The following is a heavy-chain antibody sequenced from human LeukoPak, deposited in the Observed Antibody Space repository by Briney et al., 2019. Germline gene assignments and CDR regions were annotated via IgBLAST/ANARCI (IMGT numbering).Heavy chain of an antibody. CDR1: GGSFSGYY. J-gene: IGHJ5*02. D-gene: IGHD7-27*01. CDR2: INHSGST. V-gene: IGHV4-34*01. CDR3: ARCLNGGSWFDP. Sequence: SETLSLTCAVYGGSFSGYYWSWIRQPPGKGPEWIGEINHSGSTNYNPSLKSRVTISVDTSKNQFSLKLSSVTAADTAVYYCARCLNGGSWFDPWGQGTLVTVSS.